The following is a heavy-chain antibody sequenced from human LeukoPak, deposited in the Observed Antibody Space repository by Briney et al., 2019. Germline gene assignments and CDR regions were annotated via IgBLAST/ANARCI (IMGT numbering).Heavy chain of an antibody. CDR3: SRQRSTSTYYFGLDV. V-gene: IGHV6-1*01. CDR2: TYYRSKWNT. D-gene: IGHD6-6*01. Sequence: SQTLSLTCAISGDTVSSNTAAWHWIRQSPSRGLEWLGRTYYRSKWNTDYAASVQNRITINPDTSTNQFSLQLKSATPEDTAVYYCSRQRSTSTYYFGLDVWGQGTTVTVSS. CDR1: GDTVSSNTAA. J-gene: IGHJ6*02.